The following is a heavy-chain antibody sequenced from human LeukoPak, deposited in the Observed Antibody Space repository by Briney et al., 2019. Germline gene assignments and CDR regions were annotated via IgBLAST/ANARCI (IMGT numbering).Heavy chain of an antibody. CDR2: INHSGST. V-gene: IGHV4-34*01. Sequence: SETLSLTCAVHGGSFSGYYWSWIRQPPGKGLEWIGEINHSGSTNYNPSLKSRVTISVDTSKNQFSLKLSSVTAADTAVYYCARGTGSIVVVPAAMFRGYYYFDYWGQGTLVTVSS. D-gene: IGHD2-2*01. J-gene: IGHJ4*02. CDR1: GGSFSGYY. CDR3: ARGTGSIVVVPAAMFRGYYYFDY.